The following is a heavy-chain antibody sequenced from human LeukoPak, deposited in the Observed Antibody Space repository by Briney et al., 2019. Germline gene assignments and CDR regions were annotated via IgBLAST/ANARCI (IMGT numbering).Heavy chain of an antibody. V-gene: IGHV4-39*01. CDR2: IYYSGST. Sequence: SETLSLTCTVSGGSISRSSYYWGWIRQPPGKGLEWIGNIYYSGSTYYNPSLKSRVTISVDTSKNQFSLKLTSVTAADTAVYYCARQFDPWGQGTLVTVSS. J-gene: IGHJ5*02. CDR3: ARQFDP. CDR1: GGSISRSSYY.